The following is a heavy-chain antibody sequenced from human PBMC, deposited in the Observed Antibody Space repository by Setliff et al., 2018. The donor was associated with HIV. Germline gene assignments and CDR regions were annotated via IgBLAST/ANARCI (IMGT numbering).Heavy chain of an antibody. CDR2: INPNSGGT. D-gene: IGHD3-10*01. J-gene: IGHJ4*02. V-gene: IGHV1-2*02. CDR3: ARVGSRTIWFLLDY. CDR1: GYTFTGYY. Sequence: GASVKVSCKASGYTFTGYYMHWVRQAPRQGLEWMGWINPNSGGTNYAQKFQGRVTMTRDTSITTAYMELSGLRSDDTAVYYCARVGSRTIWFLLDYWGQGTLVTVSS.